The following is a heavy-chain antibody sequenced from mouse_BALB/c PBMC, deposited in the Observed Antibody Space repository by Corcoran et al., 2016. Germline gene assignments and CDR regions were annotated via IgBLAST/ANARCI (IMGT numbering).Heavy chain of an antibody. D-gene: IGHD1-1*01. CDR2: INPSSGYT. CDR1: GYTFTSYT. V-gene: IGHV1-4*02. CDR3: ARLFTTVVDFDY. J-gene: IGHJ2*01. Sequence: QVQLQQSAAELARPGASVKMSCKASGYTFTSYTMHWVKQRPGQGLEWIGYINPSSGYTEYNQKFKDKTTLTADKSSSTAYMQLSSLTSEDSAVYYCARLFTTVVDFDYWGQGTTLTVSS.